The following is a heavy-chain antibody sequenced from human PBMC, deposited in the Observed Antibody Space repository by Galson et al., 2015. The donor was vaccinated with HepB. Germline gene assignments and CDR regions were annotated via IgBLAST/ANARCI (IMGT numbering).Heavy chain of an antibody. J-gene: IGHJ4*02. Sequence: QSGAEVKKPGESLKISCKGSGYSFTSFWIGWVRQMPGKGLEWMGIIYPGDSDTRYSPSFQGQVTISADKSISTAYLQWGSLKASDTAMYYCAILVADSSFLYYFDYWGQGTLVTVSS. CDR3: AILVADSSFLYYFDY. CDR1: GYSFTSFW. V-gene: IGHV5-51*01. CDR2: IYPGDSDT. D-gene: IGHD3-22*01.